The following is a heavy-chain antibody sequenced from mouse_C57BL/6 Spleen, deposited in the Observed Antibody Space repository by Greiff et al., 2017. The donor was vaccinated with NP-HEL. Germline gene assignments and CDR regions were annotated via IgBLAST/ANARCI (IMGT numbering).Heavy chain of an antibody. CDR3: ARGGGYYPLAY. CDR2: IDPSDSET. D-gene: IGHD2-3*01. J-gene: IGHJ3*01. CDR1: GYTFTSYW. Sequence: QVQLQQSGAELVRPGSSVKLSCKASGYTFTSYWMHWVKQRPIQGLEWIGNIDPSDSETHYNQKFKDKATLTVDKSSSPAYMQLSSLTSEDSAVDYCARGGGYYPLAYWGQGTLVTVSA. V-gene: IGHV1-52*01.